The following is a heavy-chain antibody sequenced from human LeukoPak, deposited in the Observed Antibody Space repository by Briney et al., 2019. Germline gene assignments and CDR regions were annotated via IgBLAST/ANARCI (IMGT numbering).Heavy chain of an antibody. J-gene: IGHJ4*02. Sequence: GGSLRLSGAASGFTFSSYAMHWVRQAPGKGLEWVAVISYDGSNKYYADSVKGRFTISRDNSKNTLYLQMNSLRAEDTAVYYCASYWDWGQGTLVTVSS. CDR2: ISYDGSNK. CDR3: ASYWD. D-gene: IGHD2-8*02. V-gene: IGHV3-30-3*01. CDR1: GFTFSSYA.